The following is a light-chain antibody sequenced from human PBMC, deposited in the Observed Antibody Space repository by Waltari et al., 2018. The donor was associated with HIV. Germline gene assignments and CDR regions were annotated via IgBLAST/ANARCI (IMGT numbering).Light chain of an antibody. CDR2: KAS. CDR1: QSISNW. J-gene: IGKJ5*01. V-gene: IGKV1-5*03. CDR3: QQYNTYPIT. Sequence: DIQMTQSPSTLSASVGDRVTVTCRASQSISNWLAWYQQKPGKAPKPLMYKASTLESGVPSRFSGSGSETEFTLTISSLRPDDFATYYCQQYNTYPITFGQGTRLEIK.